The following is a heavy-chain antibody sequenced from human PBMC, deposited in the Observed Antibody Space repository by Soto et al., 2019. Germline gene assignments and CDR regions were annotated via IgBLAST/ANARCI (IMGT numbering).Heavy chain of an antibody. J-gene: IGHJ6*03. Sequence: ASVKVSCKASGYTFTSYDINWVRQATGQGLEWMGWMNPNSGNTGYAQKFQGRVTMTRNTSISTAYMELSSLRSEDTAVYYCARSGPSGLGIPYYYYYMDVWGKGTTVTVSS. CDR3: ARSGPSGLGIPYYYYYMDV. V-gene: IGHV1-8*01. CDR1: GYTFTSYD. D-gene: IGHD3-16*01. CDR2: MNPNSGNT.